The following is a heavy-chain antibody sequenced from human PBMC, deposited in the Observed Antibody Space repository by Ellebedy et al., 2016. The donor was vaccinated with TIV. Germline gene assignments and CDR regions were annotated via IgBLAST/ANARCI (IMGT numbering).Heavy chain of an antibody. D-gene: IGHD3-22*01. CDR2: ISYDGSNK. Sequence: GGSLRLXCAASGFTFNAYGMHWVRQAPGKGLEWVAAISYDGSNKKYADSVKGRFTISRDDSKNTLHLQMNSLRAEDAALYYCAKDGATEIYYPFLSYYFNYWGQGTQVTVSS. J-gene: IGHJ4*02. CDR3: AKDGATEIYYPFLSYYFNY. CDR1: GFTFNAYG. V-gene: IGHV3-30*18.